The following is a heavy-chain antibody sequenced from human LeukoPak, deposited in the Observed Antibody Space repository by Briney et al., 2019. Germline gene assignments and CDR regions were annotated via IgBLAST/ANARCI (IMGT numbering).Heavy chain of an antibody. CDR1: GFTFRSYW. D-gene: IGHD3-22*01. J-gene: IGHJ4*02. V-gene: IGHV3-7*01. Sequence: GSLRLSCAASGFTFRSYWMSWVRQAPGKGLEWVANIKQDGSEKYYVDSVKGRFTISRDNAKNSLYLQMSSLRAEDTAVYYCARDIDSTDYWGQGTLVTVSS. CDR2: IKQDGSEK. CDR3: ARDIDSTDY.